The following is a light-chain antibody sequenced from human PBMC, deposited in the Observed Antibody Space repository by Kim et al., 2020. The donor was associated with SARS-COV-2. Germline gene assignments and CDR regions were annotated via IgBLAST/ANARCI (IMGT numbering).Light chain of an antibody. V-gene: IGLV3-1*01. CDR2: QDS. Sequence: VSPGQTASITCSGDKLGDKYACWYQQKPGQSPVLVIYQDSKRPSGIPERFSGSNSGNTATLTISGTQAMDEADDYCQAWDSSTAVVFSGGTQLTVL. CDR3: QAWDSSTAVV. CDR1: KLGDKY. J-gene: IGLJ2*01.